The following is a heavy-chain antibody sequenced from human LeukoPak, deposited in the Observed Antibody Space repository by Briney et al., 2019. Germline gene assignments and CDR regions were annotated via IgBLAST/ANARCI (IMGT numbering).Heavy chain of an antibody. CDR2: IYYSGST. CDR1: GGSISSGGYY. V-gene: IGHV4-31*03. Sequence: PSETLSLTCTVSGGSISSGGYYWSWIRQHPGKGLEWIGYIYYSGSTYYYPSLKSRVTISVDTSKNQFSLKLSSVTAGDTGVYYCARGLRPNWFDPWGQGTLVTVSS. J-gene: IGHJ5*02. D-gene: IGHD5-12*01. CDR3: ARGLRPNWFDP.